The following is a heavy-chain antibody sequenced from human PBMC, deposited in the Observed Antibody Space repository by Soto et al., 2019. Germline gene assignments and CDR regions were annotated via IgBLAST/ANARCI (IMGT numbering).Heavy chain of an antibody. V-gene: IGHV4-39*01. CDR2: IYYSGST. CDR1: GGSISSSSYY. CDR3: ARLYGDYVLAGIFDY. J-gene: IGHJ4*02. D-gene: IGHD4-17*01. Sequence: QLQLQESGPGLVKPSETLSLTCTVSGGSISSSSYYWGWIRQPPGKGLEWIGSIYYSGSTYYNPSLKSRVTISVDTSKNQFSLKLSSVTAADTAVYYCARLYGDYVLAGIFDYWGQGTLVTVSS.